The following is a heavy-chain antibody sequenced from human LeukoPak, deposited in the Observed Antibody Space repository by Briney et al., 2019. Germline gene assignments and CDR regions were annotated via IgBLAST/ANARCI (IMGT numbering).Heavy chain of an antibody. D-gene: IGHD3-3*01. CDR3: ARLRGYDFWSGFEY. CDR2: LNWKGGST. Sequence: PGGSLRLSCAPSGFTLDDFGMSWVRHAPGKGLEWVSCLNWKGGSTGYADSVKGLFTISRDNAKTSLYLQRNSLRAEDTALYYCARLRGYDFWSGFEYWGQGTLVTVSS. CDR1: GFTLDDFG. V-gene: IGHV3-20*04. J-gene: IGHJ4*02.